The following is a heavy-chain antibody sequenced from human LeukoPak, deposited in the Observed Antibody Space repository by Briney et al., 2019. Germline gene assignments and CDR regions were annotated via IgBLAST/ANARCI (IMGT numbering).Heavy chain of an antibody. V-gene: IGHV4-34*01. CDR1: GGSFSGYY. CDR2: INHSGST. CDR3: ARAERNTSYYQFDY. D-gene: IGHD3-9*01. Sequence: PSETLSLTCAVYGGSFSGYYWSWIRQPPGKGLEWIGEINHSGSTNYNPSLKSRVTISVDTSKNQFSLKLSSVTAADTAVYYCARAERNTSYYQFDYWGQGTLVTVSS. J-gene: IGHJ4*02.